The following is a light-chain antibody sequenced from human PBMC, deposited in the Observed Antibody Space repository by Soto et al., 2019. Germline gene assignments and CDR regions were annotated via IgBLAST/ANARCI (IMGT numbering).Light chain of an antibody. CDR2: RAS. J-gene: IGKJ1*01. CDR1: QSLVYSDGNSY. CDR3: MQALQTPWT. V-gene: IGKV2-30*01. Sequence: DVEMTQSPLSLPVTLGQPASISCRSSQSLVYSDGNSYLSWFQQRPGQSPRRLIYRASNRDSGVPDRFSGSGSGTDFTLKISRVEAEDVGVYYCMQALQTPWTFGQGSKVDIK.